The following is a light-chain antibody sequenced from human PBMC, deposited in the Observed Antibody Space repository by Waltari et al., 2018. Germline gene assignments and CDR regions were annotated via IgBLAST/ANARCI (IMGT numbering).Light chain of an antibody. CDR1: SSDVGGYNY. V-gene: IGLV2-14*01. Sequence: TQPASVSGSPGQSITISCTGTSSDVGGYNYVSWYQQHPGKAPKLMIYEVSNRPSGISNRFSGSKSGNTASLTISGLQAEDEADYYCCSYTSRKTRLFGGGTKVTVL. J-gene: IGLJ2*01. CDR3: CSYTSRKTRL. CDR2: EVS.